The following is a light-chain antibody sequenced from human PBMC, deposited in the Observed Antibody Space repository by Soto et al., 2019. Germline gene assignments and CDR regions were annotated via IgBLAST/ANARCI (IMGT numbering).Light chain of an antibody. CDR3: QQYNSDSS. Sequence: DIQMTQSPSTLSASVGDSVTITCRASHSINKWLAWYQQKPGKAPNLLIFDASNLQSGVPSRFSGSGCGTEFTLIISSLQPEDVATYYCQQYNSDSSFGGGTKVEIK. CDR1: HSINKW. J-gene: IGKJ4*01. CDR2: DAS. V-gene: IGKV1-5*01.